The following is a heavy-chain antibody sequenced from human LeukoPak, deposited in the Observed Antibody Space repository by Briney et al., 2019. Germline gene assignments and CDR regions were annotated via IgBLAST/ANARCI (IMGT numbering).Heavy chain of an antibody. CDR2: ISSNGGST. CDR1: GFTFSSYT. D-gene: IGHD1-1*01. CDR3: ARGVNWRFDY. Sequence: PGGSLRLSCSASGFTFSSYTMYWVRQAPGKGLEYVSAISSNGGSTYYANSVKGGFTISRDNSKNTLYLQMGSLRGEDMAVYYCARGVNWRFDYWGQGTLVTVSS. V-gene: IGHV3-64*01. J-gene: IGHJ4*02.